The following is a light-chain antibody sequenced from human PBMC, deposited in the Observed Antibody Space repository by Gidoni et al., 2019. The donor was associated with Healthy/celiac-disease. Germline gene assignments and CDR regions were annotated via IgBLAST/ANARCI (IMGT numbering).Light chain of an antibody. Sequence: DIQMTQSPSSLSASVGEQVTITCRASQSSSSDLNWDQQKPGKAPKLLIYAASSLQSGVPSRVSGSGSGTDFTLTISSLQPEDFATYYCQQNYSTPRTFGPGTKVEIK. CDR3: QQNYSTPRT. J-gene: IGKJ3*01. V-gene: IGKV1-39*01. CDR2: AAS. CDR1: QSSSSD.